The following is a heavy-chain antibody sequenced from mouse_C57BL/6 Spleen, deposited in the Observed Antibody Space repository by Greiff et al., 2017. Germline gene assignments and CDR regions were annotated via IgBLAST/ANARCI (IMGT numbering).Heavy chain of an antibody. D-gene: IGHD2-5*01. CDR2: IYPGNSDT. J-gene: IGHJ4*01. CDR1: GYTFTSYW. CDR3: TAYSNYVGYYAMDY. V-gene: IGHV1-5*01. Sequence: EVQLQQSGTVLARPGASVKMSCKTSGYTFTSYWMHWVKQRPGQGLEWIGAIYPGNSDTSYNQKFKGKAKLTAVTSASTAYMELSSLTNEDSAVYYCTAYSNYVGYYAMDYWGQGTSVTVSS.